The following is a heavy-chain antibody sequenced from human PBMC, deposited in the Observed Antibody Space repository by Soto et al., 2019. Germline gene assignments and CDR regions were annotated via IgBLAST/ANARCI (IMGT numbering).Heavy chain of an antibody. Sequence: SETLSLTCTVSGGSISSGDYYWSWIRQPPGKGLEGIGYIYYSGSTYYNPSLKSRVTISVDTSKNQFSLKLSSVTAADTAVYYCAREGKITIFGVATGDYYGMDVWGQGTTVTVSS. V-gene: IGHV4-30-4*01. CDR1: GGSISSGDYY. CDR2: IYYSGST. J-gene: IGHJ6*02. D-gene: IGHD3-3*01. CDR3: AREGKITIFGVATGDYYGMDV.